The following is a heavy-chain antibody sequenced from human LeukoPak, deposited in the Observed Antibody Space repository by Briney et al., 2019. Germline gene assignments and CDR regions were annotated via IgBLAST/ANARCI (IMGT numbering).Heavy chain of an antibody. CDR2: INPNSGGT. J-gene: IGHJ3*02. Sequence: ASVKVSCKASGYTFTGYYMHWVRQAPGQGLKWMGWINPNSGGTNYAQKFQGRVTMTRDTSISTAYMELSRLRSDDTAVYYCARARYCSSTSCYPGDIWGQGTMVTVSS. D-gene: IGHD2-2*01. V-gene: IGHV1-2*02. CDR3: ARARYCSSTSCYPGDI. CDR1: GYTFTGYY.